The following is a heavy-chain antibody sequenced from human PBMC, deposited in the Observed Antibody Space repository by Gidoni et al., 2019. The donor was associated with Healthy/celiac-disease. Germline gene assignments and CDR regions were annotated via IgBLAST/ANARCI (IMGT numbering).Heavy chain of an antibody. D-gene: IGHD1-26*01. Sequence: QVQLVESGGGVVQPGRSLRLSCAASGFTFSSYGMHWVRQAPGKGLEWVAVIWYDGSNKYYADSVKGRFTISRDNSKNTLYLQMNSLRAEDTAVYYCARDLLVLGAGSYFDYWGQGTLVTVSS. CDR3: ARDLLVLGAGSYFDY. V-gene: IGHV3-33*01. J-gene: IGHJ4*02. CDR2: IWYDGSNK. CDR1: GFTFSSYG.